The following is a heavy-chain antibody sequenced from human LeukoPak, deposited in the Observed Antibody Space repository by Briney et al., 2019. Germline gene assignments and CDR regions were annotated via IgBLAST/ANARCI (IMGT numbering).Heavy chain of an antibody. CDR1: GYXFTNYW. CDR2: IYPADSDT. Sequence: GESLKISCQVSGYXFTNYWIGWVRQMPGKGLVSMVLIYPADSDTTYNPSFQGQVTTSAAQTTTTVSLQWSRLRASDTAMYYCAAGYIGGAMVTNAFDMGGEGTVDTV. CDR3: AAGYIGGAMVTNAFDM. V-gene: IGHV5-51*01. J-gene: IGHJ3*02. D-gene: IGHD5-18*01.